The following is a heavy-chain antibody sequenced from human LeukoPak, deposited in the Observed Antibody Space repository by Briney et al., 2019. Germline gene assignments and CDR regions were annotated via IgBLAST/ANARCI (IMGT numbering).Heavy chain of an antibody. D-gene: IGHD6-13*01. J-gene: IGHJ4*02. CDR3: ARDMGSSWHY. CDR1: GFTVSSNY. CDR2: IYSGGST. V-gene: IGHV3-66*01. Sequence: GGSLRLSCAASGFTVSSNYMSWVRQAPGKGPEWVSVIYSGGSTYYADSVKGRFTISRDNSKNTVYLQMNSVRAEDTAVYYCARDMGSSWHYWGQGTLVTVSS.